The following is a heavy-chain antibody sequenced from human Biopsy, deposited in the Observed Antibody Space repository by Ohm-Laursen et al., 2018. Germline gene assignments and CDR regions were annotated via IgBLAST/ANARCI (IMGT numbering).Heavy chain of an antibody. Sequence: SSVNVSCHASGGTFINYAISWARQAPGDGLEWMGGIIAVAGLVNYAPKFQGRVSITADKSTTTAYMELSNLKSEDTAVYYCATPFQYYDSWGGYPPFDHWGQGTLVTVSS. CDR2: IIAVAGLV. V-gene: IGHV1-69*17. CDR3: ATPFQYYDSWGGYPPFDH. J-gene: IGHJ4*02. D-gene: IGHD3-3*01. CDR1: GGTFINYA.